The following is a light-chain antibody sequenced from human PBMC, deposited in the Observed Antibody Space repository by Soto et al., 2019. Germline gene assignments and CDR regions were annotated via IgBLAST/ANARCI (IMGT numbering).Light chain of an antibody. CDR1: QSISSY. V-gene: IGKV3-11*01. CDR3: QQLTDWPPQWT. Sequence: EIVRTQAPASLSVSPGERATLSCGGIQSISSYLAWYQQKPGQAPRLLIYDASSRATGIPARFSGSGSGTDFTLTISSLEPEDFAVYYCQQLTDWPPQWTFGQGTKVDNK. J-gene: IGKJ1*01. CDR2: DAS.